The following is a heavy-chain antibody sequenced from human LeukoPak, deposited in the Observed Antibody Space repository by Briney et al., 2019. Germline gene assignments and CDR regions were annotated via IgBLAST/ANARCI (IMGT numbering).Heavy chain of an antibody. CDR3: AREGYYDSSGYYPHDI. D-gene: IGHD3-22*01. J-gene: IGHJ3*02. CDR1: GGSISSYY. CDR2: IYTSGST. V-gene: IGHV4-4*07. Sequence: ASETLSLTCTVSGGSISSYYWSWIRQPAGKGLEWIGRIYTSGSTNYNPSLKSRVTMSVDTSKNQFSLKLSSVTAADTAAYYCAREGYYDSSGYYPHDIWGQGTMVTVSS.